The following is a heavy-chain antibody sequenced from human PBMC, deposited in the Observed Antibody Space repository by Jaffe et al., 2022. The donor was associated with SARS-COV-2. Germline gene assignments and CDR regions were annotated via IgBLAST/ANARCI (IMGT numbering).Heavy chain of an antibody. V-gene: IGHV3-30*18. D-gene: IGHD2-21*02. J-gene: IGHJ4*02. CDR3: AKDRHIVVVTAKGSTFDY. CDR2: ISYDGSNK. CDR1: GFTFSSYG. Sequence: QVQLVESGGGVVQPGRSLRLSCAASGFTFSSYGMHWVRQAPGKGLEWVAVISYDGSNKYYADSVKGRFTISRDNSKNTLYLQMNSLRAEDTAVYYCAKDRHIVVVTAKGSTFDYWGQGTLVTVSS.